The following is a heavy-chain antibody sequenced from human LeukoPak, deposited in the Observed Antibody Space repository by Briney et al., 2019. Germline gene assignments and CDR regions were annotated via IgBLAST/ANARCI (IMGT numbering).Heavy chain of an antibody. CDR1: GYTFTSYA. CDR2: INAGNGNT. Sequence: ASVKVSCKASGYTFTSYAMHWVRQAPGQRVEWMGWINAGNGNTKYSQKFQGRVTITRDTSASTAYMELSSLRSEDTAVYYCARDYCSGGSCYSFRNWFDPWGQGTLVTVSS. CDR3: ARDYCSGGSCYSFRNWFDP. J-gene: IGHJ5*02. D-gene: IGHD2-15*01. V-gene: IGHV1-3*01.